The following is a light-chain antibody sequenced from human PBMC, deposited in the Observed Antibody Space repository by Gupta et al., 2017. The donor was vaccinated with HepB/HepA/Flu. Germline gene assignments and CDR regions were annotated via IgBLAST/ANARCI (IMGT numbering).Light chain of an antibody. V-gene: IGKV3-15*01. CDR2: DAS. CDR1: RSIRSN. J-gene: IGKJ2*01. Sequence: TQSPATLSASVGETVTFSCTASRSIRSNLAWYQQRPGQPPRLLIFDASTRATGVPARFSGNGSGTDFTLTIDNLHSEDLTIYFCQQYNHWPPLYNFGQGTKLQIK. CDR3: QQYNHWPPLYN.